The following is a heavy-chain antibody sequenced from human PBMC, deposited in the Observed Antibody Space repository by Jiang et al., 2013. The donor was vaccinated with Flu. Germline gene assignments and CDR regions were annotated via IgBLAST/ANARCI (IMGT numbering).Heavy chain of an antibody. Sequence: QSGAEVKKPGSSMKVSCKTSGVTFSLYTFNWVRQAPGQGLEWMGGIKPLFGTTNYAQNFQDRVTITADESTNTVYMELSSVRSEDTAVYYCSRARGGTGGYFSGPFEYWGQGTLVHRLL. CDR1: GVTFSLYT. J-gene: IGHJ4*02. V-gene: IGHV1-69*01. CDR2: IKPLFGTT. D-gene: IGHD2-8*02. CDR3: SRARGGTGGYFSGPFEY.